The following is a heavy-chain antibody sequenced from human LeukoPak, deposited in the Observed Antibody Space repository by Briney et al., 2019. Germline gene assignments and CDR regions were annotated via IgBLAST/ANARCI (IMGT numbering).Heavy chain of an antibody. Sequence: PSEALSLTCTVSGGSISSYYWSWIRQPPGKGLEWIGYIYYSGSTNYNPSLKSRVTISVDASKNQFSLKLSSVTAADTAVYYCARLKVPGYYYGMDVWGQGTTVTVSS. CDR3: ARLKVPGYYYGMDV. CDR1: GGSISSYY. CDR2: IYYSGST. J-gene: IGHJ6*02. V-gene: IGHV4-59*08.